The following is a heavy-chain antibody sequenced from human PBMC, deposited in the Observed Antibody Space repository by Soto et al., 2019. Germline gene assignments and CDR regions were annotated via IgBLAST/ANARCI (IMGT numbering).Heavy chain of an antibody. CDR2: ISGRGGST. D-gene: IGHD1-26*01. CDR3: ARRGSGSYYDY. V-gene: IGHV3-23*01. Sequence: EVQLLESGGGLVQPGGSLRLSCAASGFTFSSYAMRWVRQAPVKGLEWVSAISGRGGSTYYADSVKGRVTISRDNSKNTLYLQMNSLRAEDTAVYYCARRGSGSYYDYWGQGTLVTVSS. CDR1: GFTFSSYA. J-gene: IGHJ4*02.